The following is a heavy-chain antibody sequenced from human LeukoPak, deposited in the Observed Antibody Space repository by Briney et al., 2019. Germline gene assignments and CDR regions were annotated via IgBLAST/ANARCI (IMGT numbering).Heavy chain of an antibody. V-gene: IGHV6-1*01. CDR1: GDSVSSINGA. J-gene: IGHJ4*02. CDR2: TYYRSKWYS. D-gene: IGHD6-19*01. CDR3: ARDVATTGWYTFDY. Sequence: SQTLSLTCAISGDSVSSINGAWNWVRQSPSRGLEWLGRTYYRSKWYSDYAVPIQGRMSINPDTSKNQFTLHLFSVTPDDTAVYYCARDVATTGWYTFDYWGQGTRVTVSS.